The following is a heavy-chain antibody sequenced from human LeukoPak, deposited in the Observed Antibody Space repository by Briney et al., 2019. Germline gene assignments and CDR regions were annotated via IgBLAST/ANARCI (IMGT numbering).Heavy chain of an antibody. CDR1: GFTFSSYG. J-gene: IGHJ4*02. V-gene: IGHV3-30*03. CDR3: ARARPGLDYYDTLDY. Sequence: GGSLRLSCAASGFTFSSYGIHWVRQAPGKGLEWVAIISYDGGNKYYEDSVKGRFTISRDNSKNTLYLQMNSLRAEDTAVYYCARARPGLDYYDTLDYWGQGTLVTVSS. D-gene: IGHD3-22*01. CDR2: ISYDGGNK.